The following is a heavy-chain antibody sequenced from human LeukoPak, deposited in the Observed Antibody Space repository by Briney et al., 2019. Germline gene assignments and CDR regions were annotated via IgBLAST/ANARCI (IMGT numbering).Heavy chain of an antibody. J-gene: IGHJ4*02. CDR3: ARDSWGGGCWSGYYKRGPSYFDY. CDR1: GFTFSDYN. D-gene: IGHD3-3*01. Sequence: GGSLRLSCAASGFTFSDYNLSWIRQAPGKGLEWVSYIISGGSTIYYADSVKGRFTISRDNAKNSLFLQMNSLRAEDTAVYYCARDSWGGGCWSGYYKRGPSYFDYWGQGTLVTVSS. CDR2: IISGGSTI. V-gene: IGHV3-11*04.